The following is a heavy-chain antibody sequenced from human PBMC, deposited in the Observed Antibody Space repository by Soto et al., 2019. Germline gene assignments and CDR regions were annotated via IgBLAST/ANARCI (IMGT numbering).Heavy chain of an antibody. Sequence: GGSLRLSCAASGFTFRDYAMSWVRQAPGKGLEWVSTVTGGGGSTYYADSVKSRFTISRDNSQNTLFLQMNSLRADDTAIYYCAKDMIPLRQFPDWFDTWGQGTLVTVSS. CDR3: AKDMIPLRQFPDWFDT. CDR1: GFTFRDYA. V-gene: IGHV3-23*01. D-gene: IGHD3-22*01. CDR2: VTGGGGST. J-gene: IGHJ5*02.